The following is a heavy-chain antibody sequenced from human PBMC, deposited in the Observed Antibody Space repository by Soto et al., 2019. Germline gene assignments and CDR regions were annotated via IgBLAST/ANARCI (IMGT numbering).Heavy chain of an antibody. CDR2: IYHSGST. V-gene: IGHV4-30-2*01. CDR3: ARGQVVAAQH. J-gene: IGHJ4*02. Sequence: QLQLQESGSGLVKPSQTLSLTCAVSGGSISSGGYSWSWIRQPPGKGLEWIGYIYHSGSTYYNPALKSRGTRSVDRSKSQVSLKLSAVPAADTAVYYCARGQVVAAQHWGQGTLVTVSS. D-gene: IGHD2-15*01. CDR1: GGSISSGGYS.